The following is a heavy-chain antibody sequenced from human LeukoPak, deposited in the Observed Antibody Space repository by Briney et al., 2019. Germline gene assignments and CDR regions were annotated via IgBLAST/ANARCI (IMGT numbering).Heavy chain of an antibody. CDR2: IFSGGST. J-gene: IGHJ6*02. CDR1: GFTVNSND. V-gene: IGHV3-66*02. CDR3: ARNRYYGLDV. Sequence: GGSLRLSCAASGFTVNSNDMSWVRQAPGKGLEWVSDIFSGGSTYHADSVKGRFTISRDNSKNTLYLQMNSLRVDDTSVYYCARNRYYGLDVWGQGTTVTVSS.